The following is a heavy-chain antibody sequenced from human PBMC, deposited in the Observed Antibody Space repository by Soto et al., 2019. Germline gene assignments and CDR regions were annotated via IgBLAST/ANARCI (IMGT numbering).Heavy chain of an antibody. CDR1: GYSFASYW. Sequence: GESRKISCKGSGYSFASYWIGWVRQMPGKGLEWMGIIYPGDSDTRDSPSFQGQVTISADKAISRAYLQGSSLKASDTAMYYCARLTPLVVVAATPVNPLDYWGQGTLVTVSS. V-gene: IGHV5-51*01. J-gene: IGHJ4*02. CDR2: IYPGDSDT. D-gene: IGHD2-15*01. CDR3: ARLTPLVVVAATPVNPLDY.